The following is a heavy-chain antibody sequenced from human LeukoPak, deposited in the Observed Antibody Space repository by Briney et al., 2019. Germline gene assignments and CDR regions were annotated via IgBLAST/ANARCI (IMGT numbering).Heavy chain of an antibody. CDR2: INTDGRST. V-gene: IGHV3-74*01. CDR3: GRDESVSGPTTFDF. D-gene: IGHD6-19*01. Sequence: GSLRLSCAASGFTFSDYWMHWVRQVPGKGLVWVSRINTDGRSTIYADSVKGRFTISRDNAKNMLYLQMNSLRGEDTGVYYCGRDESVSGPTTFDFWGQGTLVTVSS. J-gene: IGHJ4*02. CDR1: GFTFSDYW.